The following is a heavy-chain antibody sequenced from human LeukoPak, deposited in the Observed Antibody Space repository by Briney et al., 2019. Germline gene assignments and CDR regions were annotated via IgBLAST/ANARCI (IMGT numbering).Heavy chain of an antibody. Sequence: SETLSLTCTVSGYSISSGYYWGWIRQPPGKGLEWIGSIYHSGSTYYNPSLKSRVTISVDTSKNQFSLKLSSVTAADTAVYYCARGVLRYFDWLPHPSYFDYWGQGTLVTVSS. CDR2: IYHSGST. V-gene: IGHV4-38-2*02. J-gene: IGHJ4*02. CDR3: ARGVLRYFDWLPHPSYFDY. CDR1: GYSISSGYY. D-gene: IGHD3-9*01.